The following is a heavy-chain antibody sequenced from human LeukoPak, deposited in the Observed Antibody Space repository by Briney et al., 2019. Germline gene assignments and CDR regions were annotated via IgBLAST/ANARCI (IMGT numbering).Heavy chain of an antibody. D-gene: IGHD3-10*01. J-gene: IGHJ4*02. Sequence: SETLSLTCTVSGNSISSGDNYWSWIRQPAGKGLEWIGRIYTSGSTNYNPSLKSRVTISVDTSKNQFSLKLSSVTAADTAVYYCARRAKTPPSMVRGVKVRGALDYWGQGTLVTVSS. V-gene: IGHV4-61*02. CDR3: ARRAKTPPSMVRGVKVRGALDY. CDR2: IYTSGST. CDR1: GNSISSGDNY.